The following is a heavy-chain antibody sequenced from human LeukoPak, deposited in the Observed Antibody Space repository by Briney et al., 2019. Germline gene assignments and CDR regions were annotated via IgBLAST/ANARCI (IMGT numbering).Heavy chain of an antibody. CDR2: IKSKGNGETT. CDR3: TTKGVRLGELSFDY. V-gene: IGHV3-15*01. D-gene: IGHD3-16*02. CDR1: GLTFSNAW. Sequence: GGSLRLSCAVSGLTFSNAWMTWVRQAPGKGLEWVGRIKSKGNGETTDYGAPVQGRFTISRDDSKNMLYLQMNSLKTEDTAVYYCTTKGVRLGELSFDYWGQGTLVTVSS. J-gene: IGHJ4*02.